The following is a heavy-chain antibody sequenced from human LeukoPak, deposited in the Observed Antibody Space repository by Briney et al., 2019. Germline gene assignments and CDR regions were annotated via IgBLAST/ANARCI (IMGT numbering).Heavy chain of an antibody. CDR1: GFTFSSYG. D-gene: IGHD6-19*01. CDR3: ARWYSSGWYSDY. J-gene: IGHJ4*02. Sequence: PGGSLRLSCAASGFTFSSYGMHWVRQAPGKGLEWVANIKQDGSEKYYVDSVRGRFTISRDNAKNTVYLQMNSLRAEDTAVYYCARWYSSGWYSDYWGQGTLVTVSS. CDR2: IKQDGSEK. V-gene: IGHV3-7*01.